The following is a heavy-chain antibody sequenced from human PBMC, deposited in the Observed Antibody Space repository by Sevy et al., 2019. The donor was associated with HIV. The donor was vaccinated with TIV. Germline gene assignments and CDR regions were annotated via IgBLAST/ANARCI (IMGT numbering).Heavy chain of an antibody. D-gene: IGHD6-13*01. V-gene: IGHV3-30*02. J-gene: IGHJ4*02. Sequence: GGSLRLSCAATGFTFSQYCMEWVRQAPGKGLEWVAFIRYDGSTKYYADSVKGRFTITRDNSKNMPYLQMNSLRTEDTALYYCAKHRDTLAAAAYLDHWGQGTLVTVSS. CDR2: IRYDGSTK. CDR3: AKHRDTLAAAAYLDH. CDR1: GFTFSQYC.